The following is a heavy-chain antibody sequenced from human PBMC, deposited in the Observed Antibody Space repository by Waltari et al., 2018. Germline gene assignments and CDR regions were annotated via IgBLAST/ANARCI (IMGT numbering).Heavy chain of an antibody. D-gene: IGHD3-16*01. J-gene: IGHJ4*02. Sequence: QVQLVQSGAAVKKPGASVRVCCQISGPTFTGHSMHWVRQAPGQGLEWMARMSPNSGEATLSQNLQGRLTWTRDTATSTAHMELSKRTPDDTAVYYCARFGAENWGQGTQVTVSS. CDR2: MSPNSGEA. CDR3: ARFGAEN. V-gene: IGHV1-2*06. CDR1: GPTFTGHS.